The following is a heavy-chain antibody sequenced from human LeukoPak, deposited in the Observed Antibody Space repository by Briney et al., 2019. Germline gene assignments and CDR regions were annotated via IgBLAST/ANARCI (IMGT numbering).Heavy chain of an antibody. J-gene: IGHJ4*02. Sequence: HPGGSLRLSCAASGLTVNNNYMNWVRQAPGKGLEWVSALYIGGNTYYADSVRGRFTISRDNSKNTLYLQMNSLRAEDTAIYYCMTAAGYNFGRYWGQGTLVTVSS. D-gene: IGHD5-18*01. V-gene: IGHV3-53*01. CDR2: LYIGGNT. CDR3: MTAAGYNFGRY. CDR1: GLTVNNNY.